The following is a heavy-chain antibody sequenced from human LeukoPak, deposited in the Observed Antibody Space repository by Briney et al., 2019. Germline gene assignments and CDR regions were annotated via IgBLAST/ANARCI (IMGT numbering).Heavy chain of an antibody. J-gene: IGHJ4*02. CDR1: GFTFSRFG. CDR3: AKDLIFSSTSFLFDY. D-gene: IGHD2-2*01. Sequence: PGGSLRLSCAVSGFTFSRFGMSWVRQAPGKGLEWVSTISSSGGITNYADSVKGRFTMSRDNSKNTLFLQMNSLRAEDTAIYYCAKDLIFSSTSFLFDYWGQGTLVTVSS. V-gene: IGHV3-23*01. CDR2: ISSSGGIT.